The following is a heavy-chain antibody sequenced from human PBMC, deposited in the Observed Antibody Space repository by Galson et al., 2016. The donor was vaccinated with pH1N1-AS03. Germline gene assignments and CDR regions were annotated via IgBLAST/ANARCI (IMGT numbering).Heavy chain of an antibody. J-gene: IGHJ4*02. CDR1: GGSFSSYT. Sequence: SVKVSCKGSGGSFSSYTFSWVRQAPGQGLEWMGRISPLLGLANYAQKFQGRVTITADKSTSTVYMELSSLRSDDTAVYYCAITAVADLEFDYWGQGTLVTVSS. V-gene: IGHV1-69*02. D-gene: IGHD6-19*01. CDR3: AITAVADLEFDY. CDR2: ISPLLGLA.